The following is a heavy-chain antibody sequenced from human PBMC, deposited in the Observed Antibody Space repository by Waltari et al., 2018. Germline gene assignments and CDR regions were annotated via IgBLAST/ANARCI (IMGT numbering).Heavy chain of an antibody. V-gene: IGHV4-59*01. CDR1: GGSISSYY. J-gene: IGHJ6*03. D-gene: IGHD6-19*01. Sequence: QVQLQESGPGLVKPSETLSLTCTVPGGSISSYYWSWIRQPPGKGLEWIGYIYYSGSTNYNPSLKSRVTISVDTSKNQFSLKLSSVTAADTAVYYCARGSSGLTRNQYYYYYMDVWGKGTTVTVSS. CDR2: IYYSGST. CDR3: ARGSSGLTRNQYYYYYMDV.